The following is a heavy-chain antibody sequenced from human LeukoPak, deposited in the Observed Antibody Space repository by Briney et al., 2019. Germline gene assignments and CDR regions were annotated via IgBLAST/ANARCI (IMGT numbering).Heavy chain of an antibody. CDR1: GGSISSGGYS. Sequence: SETLSLTCAVSGGSISSGGYSWSWIRQPPGKGLEWIGYIYHSGSTYYNPSLKSRVTISVDRSKNQFSLKLSSVTAADTAVYYCARTTYYYDSSGLYFDYRGQGTLVTVSS. J-gene: IGHJ4*02. D-gene: IGHD3-22*01. CDR3: ARTTYYYDSSGLYFDY. V-gene: IGHV4-30-2*01. CDR2: IYHSGST.